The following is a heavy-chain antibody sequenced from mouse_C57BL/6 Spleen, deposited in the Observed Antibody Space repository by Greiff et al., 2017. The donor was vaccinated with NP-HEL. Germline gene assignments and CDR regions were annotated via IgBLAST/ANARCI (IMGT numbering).Heavy chain of an antibody. J-gene: IGHJ2*01. CDR1: GYAFTNYL. CDR2: INPGSGGT. D-gene: IGHD2-2*01. CDR3: ARWGLPNYFDY. Sequence: QVQLQQSGAELVRPGPSVKVSCKASGYAFTNYLIEWVKQRPGQGLEWIGVINPGSGGTNYNEKFKGKATLTVDKSSSTAYMQLSSLTSEDSAVYYCARWGLPNYFDYWGQGTTLTVSS. V-gene: IGHV1-54*01.